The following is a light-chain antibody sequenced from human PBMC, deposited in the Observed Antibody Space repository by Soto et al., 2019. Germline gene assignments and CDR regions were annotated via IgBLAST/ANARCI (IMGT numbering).Light chain of an antibody. V-gene: IGLV1-40*01. Sequence: QSVLKQPPSVSGAPGQRVTISCNGSTSNIGAGYGVHWYQHLPGTAPKLLMYGNSIRPSGVPDRFSGSKSGTSASLAITGLHADDEADYYCQSYDSSLTCLVFGGGTKLTDL. J-gene: IGLJ2*01. CDR2: GNS. CDR3: QSYDSSLTCLV. CDR1: TSNIGAGYG.